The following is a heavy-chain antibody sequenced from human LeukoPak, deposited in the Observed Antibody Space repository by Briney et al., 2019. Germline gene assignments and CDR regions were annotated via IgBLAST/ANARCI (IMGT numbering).Heavy chain of an antibody. CDR3: ARQKLGIYYYYYMDV. CDR2: ISSSSSYI. Sequence: GGSLRLSCAASGFTFSSYSMNWVRQAPGKGLEWVSSISSSSSYIYYADSVKGRFTISRDNAKNSLYLQMNSLRAEDTAVYYCARQKLGIYYYYYMDVWGKGTTVTISS. CDR1: GFTFSSYS. J-gene: IGHJ6*03. D-gene: IGHD7-27*01. V-gene: IGHV3-21*01.